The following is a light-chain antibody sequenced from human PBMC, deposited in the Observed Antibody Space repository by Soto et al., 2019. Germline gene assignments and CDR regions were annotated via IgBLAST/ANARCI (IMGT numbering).Light chain of an antibody. Sequence: QSVLTQSPSASGTPGHRVTISCSGSASTIGRNYVYWYQQLPGTAPKLLIYRNSQRPSGVPDRFSGSKSGTSASLAISGLRSEDEADYYCAAWDDNLSGFYVFGDGTKVTV. CDR1: ASTIGRNY. V-gene: IGLV1-47*01. CDR3: AAWDDNLSGFYV. J-gene: IGLJ1*01. CDR2: RNS.